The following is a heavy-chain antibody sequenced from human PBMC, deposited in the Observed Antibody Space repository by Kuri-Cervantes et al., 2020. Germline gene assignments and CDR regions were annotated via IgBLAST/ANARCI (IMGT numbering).Heavy chain of an antibody. V-gene: IGHV3-7*03. Sequence: GESLKISCAASGFTFSSYWMNWVRQAPGKGLEWVANIQHDGSEKYYVDSVKGRFTFSRDNAKNSLFLHMDSLRAEDTAVYYCARNIAAPYWGQGTLVTVSS. J-gene: IGHJ4*02. CDR2: IQHDGSEK. CDR3: ARNIAAPY. D-gene: IGHD6-6*01. CDR1: GFTFSSYW.